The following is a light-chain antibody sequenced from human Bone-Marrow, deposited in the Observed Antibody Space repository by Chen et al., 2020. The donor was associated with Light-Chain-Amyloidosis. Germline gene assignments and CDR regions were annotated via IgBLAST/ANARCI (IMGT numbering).Light chain of an antibody. CDR3: QQHYDTPWT. Sequence: IEKTPSPDSLAVSLGERATINCKSSQRVLYISNNKNYLAWYQQKTGQPPKLLIYWASIRESGVPDRFSGSGSGTDFTLTITTLQAEDVAVYYCQQHYDTPWTFGQGTKVEIK. CDR1: QRVLYISNNKNY. V-gene: IGKV4-1*01. J-gene: IGKJ1*01. CDR2: WAS.